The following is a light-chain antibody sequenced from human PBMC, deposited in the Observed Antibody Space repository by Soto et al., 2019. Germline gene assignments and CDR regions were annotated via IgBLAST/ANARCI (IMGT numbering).Light chain of an antibody. Sequence: QSVLTQPASVSGSPGQSIAISCTGTSSDVGAYDCVSWYQQHPDKAPKLMIYEVSNRPSGVSDRFSGSKSVNTATLTISGLQAEDEADYYCASYTTTSTRVFGTGTKVTLL. CDR2: EVS. CDR3: ASYTTTSTRV. CDR1: SSDVGAYDC. V-gene: IGLV2-14*03. J-gene: IGLJ1*01.